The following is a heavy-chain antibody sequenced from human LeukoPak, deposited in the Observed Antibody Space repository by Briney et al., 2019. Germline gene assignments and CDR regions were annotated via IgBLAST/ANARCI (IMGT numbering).Heavy chain of an antibody. CDR1: GGTFSSYA. J-gene: IGHJ5*02. D-gene: IGHD1-1*01. V-gene: IGHV1-69*06. Sequence: ASVNVSCKASGGTFSSYAISWVRQAPGQGLEWMGGIIPIFGTANYAQKFQGRVTITADKSTRTAYMELSSLRSEDTAVYYCARDEGFTTGTLFNWFDPWGQGTLVTVSS. CDR2: IIPIFGTA. CDR3: ARDEGFTTGTLFNWFDP.